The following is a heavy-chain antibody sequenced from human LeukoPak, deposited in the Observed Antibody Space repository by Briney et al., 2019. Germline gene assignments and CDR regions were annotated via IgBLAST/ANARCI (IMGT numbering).Heavy chain of an antibody. CDR2: INPSGGST. CDR1: GYTFTSYY. CDR3: ARVWASSGWYGTFDY. Sequence: ASVKVSCKASGYTFTSYYMHWVRQAPGQGLEWMGIINPSGGSTSYAQKFQGRVTMTRDTSTSTVYMELSSLRSEDTAVYYCARVWASSGWYGTFDYWGQGTLVTVSS. V-gene: IGHV1-46*01. J-gene: IGHJ4*02. D-gene: IGHD6-19*01.